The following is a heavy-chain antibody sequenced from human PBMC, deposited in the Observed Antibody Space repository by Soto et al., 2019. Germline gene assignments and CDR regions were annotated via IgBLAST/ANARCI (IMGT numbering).Heavy chain of an antibody. CDR1: ENTFISYF. V-gene: IGHV5-51*01. J-gene: IGHJ4*02. CDR3: ALLQAAAGINNVGLDY. D-gene: IGHD6-13*01. CDR2: IYPGDSDT. Sequence: GASLIISSSGSENTFISYFTGWVRKMGGKGLEWMGIIYPGDSDTRYSPSFQGQVTISADTSISTAYLQWSSLKASDTALYYCALLQAAAGINNVGLDYWGQGTRVTVSS.